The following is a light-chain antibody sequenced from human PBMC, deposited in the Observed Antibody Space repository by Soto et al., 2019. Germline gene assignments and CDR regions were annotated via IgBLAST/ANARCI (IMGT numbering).Light chain of an antibody. Sequence: QSALTQPASVSGSPGQSIAISCTGTSSDVGAYDFVSWYQQHPDKAPKLMIYEVSNRPSGVSDRFSRSKSVNTATLTISGLQAEDEADYYCSSYTTSSTRVFGTGTKLTVL. V-gene: IGLV2-14*03. CDR3: SSYTTSSTRV. J-gene: IGLJ1*01. CDR1: SSDVGAYDF. CDR2: EVS.